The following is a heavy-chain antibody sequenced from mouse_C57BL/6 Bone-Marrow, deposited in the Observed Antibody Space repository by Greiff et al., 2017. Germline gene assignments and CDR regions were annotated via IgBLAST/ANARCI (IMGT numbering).Heavy chain of an antibody. CDR1: GYTFTDYY. CDR2: IYPGSGNT. J-gene: IGHJ4*01. V-gene: IGHV1-76*01. Sequence: QVQLQQSGAELVRPGASVKLSCKASGYTFTDYYINWVKQRPGQGLEWIARIYPGSGNTNYNEKFKGKATLTAEKSSSTAYMQLSSLTSMDSAVYFSARRGYYDYDERVYYYAMDYWGQGTSVTVSS. CDR3: ARRGYYDYDERVYYYAMDY. D-gene: IGHD2-4*01.